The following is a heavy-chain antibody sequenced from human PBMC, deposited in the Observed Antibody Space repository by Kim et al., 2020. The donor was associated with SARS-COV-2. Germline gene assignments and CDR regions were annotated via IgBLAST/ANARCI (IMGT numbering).Heavy chain of an antibody. CDR3: ASLGIATPTAATDYYDY. V-gene: IGHV4-39*01. CDR2: IYYSGST. Sequence: SETLSLTCTVSGGSISSSSYYWGWIRQPPGKGLEWIGSIYYSGSTYYNPSLKSRVTISVDTSKNQFSLKLSSVTAADTAVYYCASLGIATPTAATDYYDYWGQGTLVTVSS. D-gene: IGHD6-13*01. J-gene: IGHJ4*02. CDR1: GGSISSSSYY.